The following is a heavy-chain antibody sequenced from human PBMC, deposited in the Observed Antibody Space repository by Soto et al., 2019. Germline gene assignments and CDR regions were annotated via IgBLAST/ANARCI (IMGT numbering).Heavy chain of an antibody. Sequence: GGSLRLSCAASGFTFSSYGMHWVRQAPGKGLEWVAVISYDGSNKYYADSVKGRFTISRDNSKNTLYLQMNSLRAEDTAVYYCAKEVFFCGGSTSCPNYYYYGMDVWGQRTTVTVSS. V-gene: IGHV3-30*18. D-gene: IGHD2-2*01. CDR1: GFTFSSYG. CDR3: AKEVFFCGGSTSCPNYYYYGMDV. CDR2: ISYDGSNK. J-gene: IGHJ6*02.